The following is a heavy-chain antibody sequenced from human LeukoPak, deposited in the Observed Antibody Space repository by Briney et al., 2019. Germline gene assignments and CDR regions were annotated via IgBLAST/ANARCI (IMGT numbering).Heavy chain of an antibody. Sequence: GGSLRLSCAASGFTFSTYSMNWVRQAPGRGLEWVSSISSSSKYIYYADPVKGRFTIARDDAKNSLSLQMNSLRAEDTAVYYCARDLDIVVVPASWFYPWGQGTLVTVSS. CDR2: ISSSSKYI. D-gene: IGHD2-2*03. CDR3: ARDLDIVVVPASWFYP. V-gene: IGHV3-21*01. J-gene: IGHJ5*02. CDR1: GFTFSTYS.